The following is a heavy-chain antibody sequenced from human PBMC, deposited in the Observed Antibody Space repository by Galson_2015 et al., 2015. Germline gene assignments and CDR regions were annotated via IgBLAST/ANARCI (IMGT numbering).Heavy chain of an antibody. J-gene: IGHJ2*01. D-gene: IGHD2-2*01. CDR1: GYTFTSYA. CDR2: INAGNGNT. Sequence: SVKVSCKASGYTFTSYAMHWVRQAPGQRLEWMGWINAGNGNTKYSQKFQGRVTITRDTSASTAYLELSSLRSEDTAVYYCARDHLVPAARPVLWYFDLWGRGTLVTVSS. CDR3: ARDHLVPAARPVLWYFDL. V-gene: IGHV1-3*01.